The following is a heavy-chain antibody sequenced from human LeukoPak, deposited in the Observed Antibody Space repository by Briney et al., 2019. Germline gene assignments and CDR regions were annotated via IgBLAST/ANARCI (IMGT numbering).Heavy chain of an antibody. CDR3: AQSSSGFGGLSYFQH. J-gene: IGHJ1*01. V-gene: IGHV2-5*02. Sequence: KESGPTVVKPTQTLTLTCTFSGFSLKASGPAVDWIRQPPGKALEWLALIFWDDDTRYSPSLKSRLTITKDTSKNQVVLTMTNMDPVDTATYYCAQSSSGFGGLSYFQHWGQGTLVTVSS. CDR2: IFWDDDT. D-gene: IGHD3-10*01. CDR1: GFSLKASGPA.